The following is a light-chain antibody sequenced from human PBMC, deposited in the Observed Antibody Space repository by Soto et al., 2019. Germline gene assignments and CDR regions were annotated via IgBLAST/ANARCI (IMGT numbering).Light chain of an antibody. Sequence: EIVLTQSPGTLSLSPGERVTLSCRASQSVNGNFLAWYQQKPGQAPRLLIYAASSRATGVPDRFSGSGSGTDFSLTISRLEPEDFAVYYCQQYGSSLRTFGQGTKLEIK. CDR3: QQYGSSLRT. CDR1: QSVNGNF. CDR2: AAS. J-gene: IGKJ2*01. V-gene: IGKV3-20*01.